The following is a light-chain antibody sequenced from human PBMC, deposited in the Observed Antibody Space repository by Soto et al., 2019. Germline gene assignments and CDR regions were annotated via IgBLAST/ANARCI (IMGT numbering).Light chain of an antibody. Sequence: QSVLTQPASVSGSPGQSITISCTGTSSDVGGYKYVSWYQQHPGKAPKLIIYEVSNRPSGVSDRFSGSKSGNTASLTISGLLADDEAEYYCASYTRTLFLFXTGTKVTVL. CDR3: ASYTRTLFL. V-gene: IGLV2-14*01. J-gene: IGLJ1*01. CDR2: EVS. CDR1: SSDVGGYKY.